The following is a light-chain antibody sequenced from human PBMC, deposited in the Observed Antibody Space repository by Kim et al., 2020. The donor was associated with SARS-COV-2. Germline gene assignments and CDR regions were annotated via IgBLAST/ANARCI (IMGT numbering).Light chain of an antibody. V-gene: IGKV3-15*01. CDR2: AAS. CDR1: QSVMSN. Sequence: ETVMTQSPATLTVSPGARVTLSCGASQSVMSNLAWYRQKSGQAPRLLIYAASNRATGIPARFSGSGSGTEFTLTINNLQSEDFAVYFCQQYNKWPRSFGPGTKVEIK. J-gene: IGKJ3*01. CDR3: QQYNKWPRS.